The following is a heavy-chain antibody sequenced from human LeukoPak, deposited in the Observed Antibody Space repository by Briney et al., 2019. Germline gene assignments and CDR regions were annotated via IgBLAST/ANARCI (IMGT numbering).Heavy chain of an antibody. CDR3: ARGDDILTGYVYDY. CDR2: IYYSGST. J-gene: IGHJ4*02. D-gene: IGHD3-9*01. Sequence: SQTLSLTCTVSGGSISSGDYYWSWIRQPPGKGLEWIGYIYYSGSTYYNPSLKSRVTISVDTFKNQFSLKLSSVTAADTAVYYCARGDDILTGYVYDYWGQGTLVTVSS. CDR1: GGSISSGDYY. V-gene: IGHV4-30-4*01.